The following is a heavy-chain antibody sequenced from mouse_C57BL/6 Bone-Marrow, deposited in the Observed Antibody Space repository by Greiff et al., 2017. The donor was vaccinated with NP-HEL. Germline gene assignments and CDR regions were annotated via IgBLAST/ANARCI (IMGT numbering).Heavy chain of an antibody. CDR2: IDPSDSET. CDR3: ARLAGTGFAY. J-gene: IGHJ3*01. V-gene: IGHV1-52*01. CDR1: GYTFTSYW. Sequence: QVQLQQPGAELVRPGSSVKLSCKASGYTFTSYWMHWVKQRPIQGLEWIGNIDPSDSETHYNQKVKDKATLTVDKSSSTAYMQLSSLTSEDSAVYYCARLAGTGFAYWGQGTLVTVSA. D-gene: IGHD4-1*01.